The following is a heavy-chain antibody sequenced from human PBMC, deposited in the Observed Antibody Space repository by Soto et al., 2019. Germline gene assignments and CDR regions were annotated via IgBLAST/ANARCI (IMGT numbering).Heavy chain of an antibody. CDR1: GYTFTSYV. V-gene: IGHV1-18*01. J-gene: IGHJ6*02. D-gene: IGHD6-19*01. CDR3: ARVVATVAGPYGMDV. CDR2: ISAYNGNT. Sequence: ASVKVSCKASGYTFTSYVISWVRQAPAQGLEWMGWISAYNGNTNFAQKLQGRVTMTTDTSTRTAYMELRSLRSDDTAVYYCARVVATVAGPYGMDVWGQGTTVTVSS.